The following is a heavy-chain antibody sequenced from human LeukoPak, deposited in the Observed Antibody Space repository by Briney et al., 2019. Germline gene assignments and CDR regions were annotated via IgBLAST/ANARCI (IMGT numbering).Heavy chain of an antibody. CDR1: GFTVSDYY. V-gene: IGHV3-11*06. CDR3: ARAIETGYSSSWYSLTFDY. J-gene: IGHJ4*02. CDR2: ISSSSSYA. Sequence: GGSLRLSCAASGFTVSDYYMSWIRQAPGKGLEWVSYISSSSSYANYADVVKGRFTISRDNAKNSMYLQMTSLRAEDQAVYYCARAIETGYSSSWYSLTFDYWGQGTLVTVSS. D-gene: IGHD6-13*01.